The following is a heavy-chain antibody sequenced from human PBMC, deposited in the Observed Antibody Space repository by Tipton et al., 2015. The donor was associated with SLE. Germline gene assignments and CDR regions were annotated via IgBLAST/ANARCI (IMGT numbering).Heavy chain of an antibody. D-gene: IGHD3-10*01. CDR1: GFTFSSYA. CDR3: AKAMVRGVIISWFDP. V-gene: IGHV3-23*01. J-gene: IGHJ5*02. CDR2: ISGSGGST. Sequence: SLRLSCAASGFTFSSYAMSWVRQAPGKGLEWVSAISGSGGSTYYADSVKGRFTISRDNSKNTLYLQMNSLRAEDTAVYYCAKAMVRGVIISWFDPWGQGTLVTVSS.